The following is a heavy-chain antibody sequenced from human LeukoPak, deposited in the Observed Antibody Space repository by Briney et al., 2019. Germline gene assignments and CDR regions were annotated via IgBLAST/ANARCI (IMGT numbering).Heavy chain of an antibody. V-gene: IGHV3-30*04. D-gene: IGHD2-2*01. J-gene: IGHJ4*02. CDR1: DFTFSSYA. CDR3: ARSAGYCSSTSCYYYDY. CDR2: ISYDGSNK. Sequence: GGSLRLSCAASDFTFSSYAMTWVRQAPGKGLEWVAVISYDGSNKYYGDSVKGRFTISRDNSKNMLYLQMNSLRPEGTAVYYCARSAGYCSSTSCYYYDYWGQGTLVTVSS.